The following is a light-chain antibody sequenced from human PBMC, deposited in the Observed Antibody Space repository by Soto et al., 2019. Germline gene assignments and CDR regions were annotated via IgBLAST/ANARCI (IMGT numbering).Light chain of an antibody. CDR3: SSYTTINSNTLYV. CDR2: HVS. J-gene: IGLJ1*01. Sequence: QSALTQPASVSGSPGQSITISCTGTSSDVGGYNFVSWHQQHPGKAHKFIIYHVSNRPSGVSSRFSGSKSGNTASLTISGLQAEDEADYYCSSYTTINSNTLYVFGTGTKLTVL. V-gene: IGLV2-14*01. CDR1: SSDVGGYNF.